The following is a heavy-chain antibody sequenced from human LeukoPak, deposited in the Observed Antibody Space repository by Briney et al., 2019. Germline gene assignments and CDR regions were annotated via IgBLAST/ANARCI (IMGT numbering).Heavy chain of an antibody. D-gene: IGHD3-9*01. CDR1: GYSFTSYW. Sequence: GESLKISCKGSGYSFTSYWIGWVRQMPGKGLEWMGIIYPGDSDTRYSPSFQGQVTISADKSISTAYLQWSSLKASDTAMYYCARHSDERYFDWLFPRYYYYYYGMDVWGQGTTVTVSS. CDR3: ARHSDERYFDWLFPRYYYYYYGMDV. V-gene: IGHV5-51*01. CDR2: IYPGDSDT. J-gene: IGHJ6*02.